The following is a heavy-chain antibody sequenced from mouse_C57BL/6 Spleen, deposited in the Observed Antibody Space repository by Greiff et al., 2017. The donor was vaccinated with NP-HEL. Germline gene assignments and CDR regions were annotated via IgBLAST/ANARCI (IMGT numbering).Heavy chain of an antibody. CDR1: GYAFSSYW. V-gene: IGHV1-80*01. J-gene: IGHJ1*03. CDR2: IYPGDGDT. Sequence: VQLQQSGAELVKPGASVKISCKASGYAFSSYWMNWVKQRPGKGLEWIGQIYPGDGDTNYNGKFKGKATLTADKSSSTAYMQLSSLTSEDSAVYFCASSRYYGSGRYWYFDVWGTGTTVTVSS. D-gene: IGHD1-1*01. CDR3: ASSRYYGSGRYWYFDV.